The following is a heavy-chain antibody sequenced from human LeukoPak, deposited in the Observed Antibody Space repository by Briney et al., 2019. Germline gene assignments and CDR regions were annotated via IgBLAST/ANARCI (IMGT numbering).Heavy chain of an antibody. Sequence: GGSLRLSCAASGFTFSSYSMNWVRQAPGKGLEWVSSIISSSSYIYYADSVRGRFTISRDNAKNSLYLQINSLRAEDTAVYYCARDPYSGSYVDYYYYYYMDVWGKGTTVTISS. J-gene: IGHJ6*03. CDR3: ARDPYSGSYVDYYYYYYMDV. CDR2: IISSSSYI. CDR1: GFTFSSYS. D-gene: IGHD1-26*01. V-gene: IGHV3-21*01.